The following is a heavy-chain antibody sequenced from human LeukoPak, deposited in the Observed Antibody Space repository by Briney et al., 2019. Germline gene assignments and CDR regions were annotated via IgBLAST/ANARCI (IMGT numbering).Heavy chain of an antibody. J-gene: IGHJ6*04. CDR2: IYHSGST. Sequence: SETLSLTCAVSGYSISSGYYWGWIRQPPGKGLEWIGSIYHSGSTYYNPSLKSRVTISVDTSKNQFSLKLSSVTAADTAVYYCARGRDTAMGYYYGMDVWGKGTTVTVSS. V-gene: IGHV4-38-2*01. CDR1: GYSISSGYY. D-gene: IGHD5-18*01. CDR3: ARGRDTAMGYYYGMDV.